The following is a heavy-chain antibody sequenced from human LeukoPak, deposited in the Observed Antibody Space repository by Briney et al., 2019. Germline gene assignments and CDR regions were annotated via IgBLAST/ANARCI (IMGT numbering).Heavy chain of an antibody. D-gene: IGHD4-17*01. V-gene: IGHV4-59*05. CDR3: ARHQNGDFVDY. J-gene: IGHJ4*02. Sequence: SETLSLTCTVSGGSISSYYWSWIRQPAGKGLEWIGTIYYSGTTYYNPSLKSRVTISVDTSKNQFSLKLSSVTAADTAVYYCARHQNGDFVDYWGQGTLVSVSS. CDR1: GGSISSYY. CDR2: IYYSGTT.